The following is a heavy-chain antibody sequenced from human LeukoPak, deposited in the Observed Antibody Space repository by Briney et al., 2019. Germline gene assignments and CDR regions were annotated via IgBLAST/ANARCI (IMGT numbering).Heavy chain of an antibody. Sequence: PGGSLRLSCAASGFTFSSYGMHWVRQAPGKGLEWVAFIWYDGSDKYYADSVKGRFTISRDNSKNTVYLQMNSLRVEDTAVYYCARGSYVYWGQRTLVTVSS. CDR2: IWYDGSDK. CDR1: GFTFSSYG. D-gene: IGHD1-26*01. V-gene: IGHV3-30*02. J-gene: IGHJ4*02. CDR3: ARGSYVY.